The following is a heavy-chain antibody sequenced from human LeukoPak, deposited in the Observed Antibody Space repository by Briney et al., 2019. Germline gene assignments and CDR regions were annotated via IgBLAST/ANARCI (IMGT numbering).Heavy chain of an antibody. CDR3: AADPLWSAGAY. CDR1: GASVSSTDYY. J-gene: IGHJ4*02. Sequence: SETLSLTCTVSGASVSSTDYYWSWIRQPDGKGPEWIGRMSMSGTSNYNPSLKSRVTISADTSKNQFFLKFSSVTAADTAIYYCAADPLWSAGAYWGQGMLVTVSS. D-gene: IGHD2-21*01. CDR2: MSMSGTS. V-gene: IGHV4-61*02.